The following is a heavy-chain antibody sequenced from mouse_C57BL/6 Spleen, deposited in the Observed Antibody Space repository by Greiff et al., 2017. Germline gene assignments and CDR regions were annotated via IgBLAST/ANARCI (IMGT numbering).Heavy chain of an antibody. CDR3: AKDLYAMDY. J-gene: IGHJ4*01. Sequence: VMLVESGPGLVAPSQSLSITCTVSGFSLTSYGVSWVRQPPGKGLEWLGVIWGGGSTNYHSALISRLSISKDNSKSQVFIKLNSLTTDDTATYYCAKDLYAMDYWGQGTSVTVSS. CDR2: IWGGGST. V-gene: IGHV2-3*01. CDR1: GFSLTSYG.